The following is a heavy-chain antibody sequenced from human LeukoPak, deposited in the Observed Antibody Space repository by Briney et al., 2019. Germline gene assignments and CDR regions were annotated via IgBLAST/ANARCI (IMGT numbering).Heavy chain of an antibody. CDR3: ARGAIEDCGGDCYLAY. Sequence: TSETLSLTCIVSGGSISNYYWHWIRQSPGKGLEWIGYVYYSGTTNYNPSPKSRVTISVDTSKNQFSLKLSSVTAADTAVYYCARGAIEDCGGDCYLAYWGQGTQVTVSS. CDR1: GGSISNYY. J-gene: IGHJ4*02. D-gene: IGHD2-21*02. CDR2: VYYSGTT. V-gene: IGHV4-59*01.